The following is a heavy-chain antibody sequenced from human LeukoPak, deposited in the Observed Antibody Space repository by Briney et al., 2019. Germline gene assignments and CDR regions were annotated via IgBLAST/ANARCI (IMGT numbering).Heavy chain of an antibody. V-gene: IGHV3-11*06. CDR3: ARSYYDSSGHSDY. CDR2: ISSSSSYT. D-gene: IGHD3-22*01. CDR1: GFSFSDYY. Sequence: GGSLRLSCAASGFSFSDYYMSWIRQAPGKGLEWVSYISSSSSYTNYADSVEGRFTISRDNAKNSLYLQMNSLRAEDTAVYYCARSYYDSSGHSDYWGQGTLVTVSS. J-gene: IGHJ4*02.